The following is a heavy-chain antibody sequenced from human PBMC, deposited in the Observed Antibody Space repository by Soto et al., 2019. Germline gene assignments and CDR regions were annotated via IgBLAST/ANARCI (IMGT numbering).Heavy chain of an antibody. J-gene: IGHJ3*02. CDR1: GFTFSSYS. CDR3: ARKVAGTNAFDI. Sequence: RGSLRLSCAASGFTFSSYSMNWVRQAPGKGLEWVSYISSSSSTIYYADSVKGRFTISRDNAKNSLYLQMNSLRDDDTAVYYCARKVAGTNAFDIWGQGTMVTVSS. CDR2: ISSSSSTI. D-gene: IGHD6-19*01. V-gene: IGHV3-48*02.